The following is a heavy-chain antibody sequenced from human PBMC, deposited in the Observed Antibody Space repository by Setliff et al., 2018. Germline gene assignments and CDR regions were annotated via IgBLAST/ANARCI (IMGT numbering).Heavy chain of an antibody. D-gene: IGHD7-27*01. Sequence: GGSLRLSCAASGFTFSSYWMSWVRQAPGKGLEWVANIKQDGSEKDYVDSVKGRFTISRDNAKNSLYLEMNSLKTEDTAVYYCARGFQVGKNYFDYWGRGTLVTVSS. J-gene: IGHJ4*02. V-gene: IGHV3-7*03. CDR2: IKQDGSEK. CDR1: GFTFSSYW. CDR3: ARGFQVGKNYFDY.